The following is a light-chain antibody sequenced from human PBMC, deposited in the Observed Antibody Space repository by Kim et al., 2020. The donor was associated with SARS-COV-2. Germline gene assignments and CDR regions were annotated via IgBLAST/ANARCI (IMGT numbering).Light chain of an antibody. J-gene: IGLJ3*02. CDR3: QSFDSSNHWV. CDR2: EDK. CDR1: SGSIAGNY. Sequence: TVINSCIRSSGSIAGNYVQWYQQRPGSSPTTIIYEDKDRPSGVPDRFSGSIDSASNSASLTISGLQTEDEADYYCQSFDSSNHWVFGGGTQLTVL. V-gene: IGLV6-57*01.